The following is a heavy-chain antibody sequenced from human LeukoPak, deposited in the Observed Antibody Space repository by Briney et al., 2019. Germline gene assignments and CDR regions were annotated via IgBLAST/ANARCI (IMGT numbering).Heavy chain of an antibody. CDR1: GGSISSYY. D-gene: IGHD3-22*01. V-gene: IGHV4-59*08. Sequence: SETLSLTCTVSGGSISSYYWSWIRQPPGKGLEWIGYIYHSGSTNYNPSLKSRVTISVDTSKNQFSLKLSSVTAADTAVYYCASVYYDSSGYYPPDWYFDLWGRGTLVTVSS. CDR2: IYHSGST. J-gene: IGHJ2*01. CDR3: ASVYYDSSGYYPPDWYFDL.